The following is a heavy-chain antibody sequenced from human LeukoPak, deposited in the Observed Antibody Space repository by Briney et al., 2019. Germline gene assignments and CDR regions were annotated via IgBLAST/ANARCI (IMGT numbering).Heavy chain of an antibody. CDR3: ARHGAAGTIRYYYYGMDV. CDR2: IYYSGST. D-gene: IGHD6-13*01. CDR1: GGSISSSSYY. Sequence: SETLSLTWTVSGGSISSSSYYWGRIRQPPGKGLEWIGSIYYSGSTYYNPSLKSRVTISVDTSKNQFSLKLSSVTAADTAVYYCARHGAAGTIRYYYYGMDVWGQGTTVTVSS. J-gene: IGHJ6*02. V-gene: IGHV4-39*01.